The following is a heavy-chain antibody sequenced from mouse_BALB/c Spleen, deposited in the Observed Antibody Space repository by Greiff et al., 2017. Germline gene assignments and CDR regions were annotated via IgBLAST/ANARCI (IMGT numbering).Heavy chain of an antibody. J-gene: IGHJ2*01. CDR3: ARRGVVAPFDY. CDR1: GFAFSSYD. V-gene: IGHV5-12-1*01. D-gene: IGHD1-1*01. Sequence: EVQGVESGGGLVKPGGSLKLSCAASGFAFSSYDMSWVRQTPEKRLEWVAYISSGGGSTYYPDTVKGRFTISRDNAKNTLYLQMSSLKSEDTAMYYCARRGVVAPFDYWGQGTTLTVSS. CDR2: ISSGGGST.